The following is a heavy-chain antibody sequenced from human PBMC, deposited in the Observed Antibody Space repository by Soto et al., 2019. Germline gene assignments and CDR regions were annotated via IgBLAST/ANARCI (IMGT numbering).Heavy chain of an antibody. V-gene: IGHV3-9*01. J-gene: IGHJ4*02. CDR1: GFTFDDYA. CDR2: ISWNSGTK. D-gene: IGHD2-15*01. Sequence: SGGSLRLSCASSGFTFDDYAMHWVRQAPGKGLEWVAGISWNSGTKCYADSVEGRFTISRDNAKNSLYLQMSGLRAEDTAFYYCVKDVTGYCSAGNCFPDSYFDYWGQGALVTVSS. CDR3: VKDVTGYCSAGNCFPDSYFDY.